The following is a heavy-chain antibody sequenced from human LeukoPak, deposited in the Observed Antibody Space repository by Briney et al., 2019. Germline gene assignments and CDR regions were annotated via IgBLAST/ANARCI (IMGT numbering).Heavy chain of an antibody. CDR3: ARVFGSVDY. V-gene: IGHV1-8*01. Sequence: ASVKVSXKASGYTFTSYDINWVRQASGQGLEWMGWMNPNSGNTGYAQKFQGRVTMTRDISISTAYMELSNLRSEDTAIYYCARVFGSVDYWGQGTLVTVSS. CDR2: MNPNSGNT. D-gene: IGHD3-10*01. CDR1: GYTFTSYD. J-gene: IGHJ4*02.